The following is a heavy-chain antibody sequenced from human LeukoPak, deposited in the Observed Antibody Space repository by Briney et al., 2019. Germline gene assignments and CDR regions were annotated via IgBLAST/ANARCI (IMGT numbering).Heavy chain of an antibody. CDR3: ARGSRITMVRGVYYYYGMDV. J-gene: IGHJ6*02. Sequence: GSLRLSCAASGFTFSSYSMNWVRQAPGKGLEWVSSISSSSSYIYYADSVKGRFTISRDNAKNSLYLQMNSLRAEDTAVYYCARGSRITMVRGVYYYYGMDVWGQGTTVTVSS. CDR1: GFTFSSYS. CDR2: ISSSSSYI. V-gene: IGHV3-21*01. D-gene: IGHD3-10*01.